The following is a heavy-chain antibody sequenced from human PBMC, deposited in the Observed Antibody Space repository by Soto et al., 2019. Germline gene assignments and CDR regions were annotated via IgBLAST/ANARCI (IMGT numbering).Heavy chain of an antibody. CDR3: ARDRSSLDAFDI. J-gene: IGHJ3*02. CDR1: GFTFSSYS. CDR2: IKQDGSEK. V-gene: IGHV3-7*01. Sequence: GGSLRLSCAASGFTFSSYSMDWVRQAPGKGLEWVANIKQDGSEKYYVDSVKGRFTISRDNAKNSLFLQMNSLRAEDTAVYYCARDRSSLDAFDIWGQGTMVTVSS. D-gene: IGHD6-13*01.